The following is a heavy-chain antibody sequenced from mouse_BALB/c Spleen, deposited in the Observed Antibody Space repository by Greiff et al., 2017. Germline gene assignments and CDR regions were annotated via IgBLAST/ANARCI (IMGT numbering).Heavy chain of an antibody. CDR1: GYTFTNYW. CDR3: AREYGNYLAWFAY. V-gene: IGHV1-63*02. CDR2: IYPGGGYT. J-gene: IGHJ3*01. Sequence: VQLQQSGAELVRPGTSVKISCKASGYTFTNYWLGWVKQRPGHGLEWIGDIYPGGGYTNYNEKFKGKATLTADTSSSTAYMQLSSLTSEDSAVYFCAREYGNYLAWFAYWGQGTLVTVSA. D-gene: IGHD2-10*02.